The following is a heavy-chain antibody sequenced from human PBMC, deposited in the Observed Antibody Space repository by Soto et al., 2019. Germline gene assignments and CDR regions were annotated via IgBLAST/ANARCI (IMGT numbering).Heavy chain of an antibody. V-gene: IGHV3-21*01. CDR3: TRATYSSSYYFDS. CDR1: GFTFRSFT. J-gene: IGHJ4*02. Sequence: GGSLRLSCAASGFTFRSFTMNWVRQAPGKGLEWVSTISSNSAYIYYTDALRGRFTISRDNAKNSLHLQMNSLRAEDTAVYYCTRATYSSSYYFDSWGQGTLVTVSS. CDR2: ISSNSAYI. D-gene: IGHD6-6*01.